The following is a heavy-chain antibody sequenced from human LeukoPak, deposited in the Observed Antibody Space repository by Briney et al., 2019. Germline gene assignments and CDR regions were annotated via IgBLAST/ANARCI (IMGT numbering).Heavy chain of an antibody. CDR1: GDSVSNNSAA. D-gene: IGHD6-19*01. V-gene: IGHV6-1*01. CDR2: TYYRSKWHN. CDR3: ARAPTPIIAVAGSFDY. J-gene: IGHJ4*02. Sequence: SQTLSLTYAISGDSVSNNSAAWNWIRQSPSRGLEWLGRTYYRSKWHNDYAVSVKSRITINPDTSKNQFSLQVNSVTPEDTAVYYCARAPTPIIAVAGSFDYWGQGTLVTVSS.